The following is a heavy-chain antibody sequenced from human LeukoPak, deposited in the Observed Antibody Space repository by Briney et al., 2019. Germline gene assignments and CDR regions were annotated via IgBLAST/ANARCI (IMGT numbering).Heavy chain of an antibody. J-gene: IGHJ5*02. CDR3: ARVAAAGQNWFDP. CDR2: IYYSGNT. D-gene: IGHD6-13*01. Sequence: SETLSLTCTVSGGSISSYYWSWIRKPPGKGLEWIGHIYYSGNTNYNPSLKSRVTISIDTSKNQFSLKLNSVTAADTAVYYCARVAAAGQNWFDPWGQGTLVTVSS. V-gene: IGHV4-59*01. CDR1: GGSISSYY.